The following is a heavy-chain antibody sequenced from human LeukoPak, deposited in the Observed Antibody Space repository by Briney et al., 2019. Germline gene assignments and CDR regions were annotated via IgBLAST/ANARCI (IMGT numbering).Heavy chain of an antibody. J-gene: IGHJ6*02. CDR3: AKDTRYFDWLLPSYYYYYGMDV. CDR2: IRYDGSNK. V-gene: IGHV3-30*02. CDR1: GFTFSSYG. Sequence: GGSLRLSCAASGFTFSSYGMHWVRQAPGKGLEWVAFIRYDGSNKHYADSVKGRFTISRDNSKNTLYLQMNSLRAEDTAVYYCAKDTRYFDWLLPSYYYYYGMDVWGQGTTVTVSS. D-gene: IGHD3-9*01.